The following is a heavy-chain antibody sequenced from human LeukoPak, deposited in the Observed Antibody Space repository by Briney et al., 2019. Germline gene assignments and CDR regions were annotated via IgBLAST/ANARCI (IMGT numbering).Heavy chain of an antibody. CDR2: ISYDGSNK. D-gene: IGHD6-19*01. J-gene: IGHJ4*02. V-gene: IGHV3-30-3*01. CDR3: ARDSSGWYMGGYFDY. Sequence: GGSLRLSCAASGFTFSSYAMHWVRQAPDKGLEWVAVISYDGSNKYYADSVKGRFTISRDNSKNTLYLQMNSLRAEDTAVYYCARDSSGWYMGGYFDYWGQGTLVTVSS. CDR1: GFTFSSYA.